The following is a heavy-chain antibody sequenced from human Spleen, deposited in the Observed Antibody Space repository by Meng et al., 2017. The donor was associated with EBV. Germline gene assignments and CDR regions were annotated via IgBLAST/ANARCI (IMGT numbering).Heavy chain of an antibody. J-gene: IGHJ4*02. CDR3: ARAPHWFRDYGGDY. D-gene: IGHD4/OR15-4a*01. CDR1: GSGYTFSSYY. V-gene: IGHV1-46*01. Sequence: GQRGQSGAEVKKPGASVKVSCKASGSGYTFSSYYIHWVRQAPGQGLEWMGIINPSGDTTNYAQKFQGRVIMTRDTSTNTVYMELSSLRSEDTAVYYCARAPHWFRDYGGDYWGQGTLVTVSS. CDR2: INPSGDTT.